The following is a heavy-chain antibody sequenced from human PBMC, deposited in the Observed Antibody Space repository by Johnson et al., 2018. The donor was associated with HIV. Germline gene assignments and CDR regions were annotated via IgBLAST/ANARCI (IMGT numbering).Heavy chain of an antibody. J-gene: IGHJ3*02. CDR3: AKDEGYDSSGYDAFDI. D-gene: IGHD3-22*01. V-gene: IGHV3-23*04. CDR2: ISGSGGST. Sequence: VQLVESGGGLVQPGGSLRLSCAASGFTFSSYPMHWVRQAPGKGLEWVSAISGSGGSTYYADSVKGRFTISRDNSKNTLYLQMNSLRAEDTAVYYCAKDEGYDSSGYDAFDIWGQGTMVTVSS. CDR1: GFTFSSYP.